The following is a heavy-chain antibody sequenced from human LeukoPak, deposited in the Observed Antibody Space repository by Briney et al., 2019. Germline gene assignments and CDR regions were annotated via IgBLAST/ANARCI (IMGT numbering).Heavy chain of an antibody. D-gene: IGHD4-23*01. CDR2: IYSGGST. CDR1: GFTVSSNY. J-gene: IGHJ4*02. CDR3: ARVPRDYGGNSVYFDY. V-gene: IGHV3-53*01. Sequence: GGSLRLSCAASGFTVSSNYMSWVRQAPGKGLEWVSVIYSGGSTYYADSVKGRFTISRDNSKNTLYLQMNSLRAEDTAVYYCARVPRDYGGNSVYFDYWGQGTLVTVSS.